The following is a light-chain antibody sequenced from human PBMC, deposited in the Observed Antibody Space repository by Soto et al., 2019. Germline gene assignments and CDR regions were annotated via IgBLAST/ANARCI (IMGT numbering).Light chain of an antibody. CDR2: GAS. Sequence: EIVLTQSPGTLSLSPGERATLSCRASQSFSSKYLAWYQQNPGQAPRLLIYGASTRATGIPDRFSGSGSGDYLTLTISRLETEDFAVYYCLQYATSPWTFGQGTKVEIK. CDR1: QSFSSKY. V-gene: IGKV3-20*01. J-gene: IGKJ1*01. CDR3: LQYATSPWT.